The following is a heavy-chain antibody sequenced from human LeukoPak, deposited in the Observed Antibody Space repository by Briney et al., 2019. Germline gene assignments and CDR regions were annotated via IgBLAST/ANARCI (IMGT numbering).Heavy chain of an antibody. D-gene: IGHD6-19*01. J-gene: IGHJ4*02. CDR2: LNTKTGEP. Sequence: ASVKVSCKTSGYVFTDFAMHWVRQAPGQGLEWMGWLNTKTGEPTYAQNFTGRFLLSLDTSANTAFLVINSLKAGDTAVYYCARGVQQWLEADFDYWGQGTLVTVSS. V-gene: IGHV7-4-1*02. CDR3: ARGVQQWLEADFDY. CDR1: GYVFTDFA.